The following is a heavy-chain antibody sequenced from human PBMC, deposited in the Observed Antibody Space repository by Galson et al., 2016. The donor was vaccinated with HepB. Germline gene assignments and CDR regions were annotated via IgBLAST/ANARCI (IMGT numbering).Heavy chain of an antibody. CDR3: ARAKISARLNFDF. CDR2: IHPNSGGT. D-gene: IGHD2/OR15-2a*01. CDR1: GYTFTGYY. V-gene: IGHV1-2*02. Sequence: SVKVSCKASGYTFTGYYIHWVRQAPGQGLEWMGWIHPNSGGTNYAQTFQAGATMTRDRSTSTAYMELTRLKASDTAGYYCARAKISARLNFDFWGHGTLVTVYS. J-gene: IGHJ4*01.